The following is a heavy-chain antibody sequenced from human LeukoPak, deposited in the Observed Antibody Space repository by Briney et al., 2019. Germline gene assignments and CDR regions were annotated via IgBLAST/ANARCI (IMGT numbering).Heavy chain of an antibody. CDR2: IYPGDSDT. CDR3: ARLFSQYYYGSGSLDY. V-gene: IGHV5-51*01. J-gene: IGHJ4*02. Sequence: GESLKTSCKGSGYSFTSYWIGWVRQMPGKGLEWMGIIYPGDSDTRYSPSFQGQVTISADKSISTAYLQWSSLKASDTAMYYCARLFSQYYYGSGSLDYWGQGTLVTVSS. CDR1: GYSFTSYW. D-gene: IGHD3-10*01.